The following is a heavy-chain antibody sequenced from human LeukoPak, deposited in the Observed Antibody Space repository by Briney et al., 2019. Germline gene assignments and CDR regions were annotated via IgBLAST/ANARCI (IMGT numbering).Heavy chain of an antibody. Sequence: PGGSLRLSCAASGFTFSSSSMNWVRQAPGKGLERVSYITASRSTEYYADSGKDRFTISRDNANTVLYLKMNSLRAEDTAVYYCAGGEYCTSTSCYLLDSGNWFDPWGQGTLVTVSS. CDR1: GFTFSSSS. CDR2: ITASRSTE. J-gene: IGHJ5*02. V-gene: IGHV3-48*01. D-gene: IGHD2-2*01. CDR3: AGGEYCTSTSCYLLDSGNWFDP.